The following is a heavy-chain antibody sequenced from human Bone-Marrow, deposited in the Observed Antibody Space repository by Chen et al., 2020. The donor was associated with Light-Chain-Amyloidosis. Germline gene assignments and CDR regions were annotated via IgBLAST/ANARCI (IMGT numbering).Heavy chain of an antibody. CDR3: ARTYDSSVDDSVYGYDY. CDR1: GYTFNNYG. V-gene: IGHV1-18*01. Sequence: QVQLVQSGAEVKRPGASVKVSCKASGYTFNNYGINWMRQAPGQGLEWMGWISTYNGNTKYAQELQGRVTMTTDTSTNTAYMELRSLISDDTAVYYCARTYDSSVDDSVYGYDYWGQGSQVTVSS. D-gene: IGHD3-22*01. J-gene: IGHJ4*02. CDR2: ISTYNGNT.